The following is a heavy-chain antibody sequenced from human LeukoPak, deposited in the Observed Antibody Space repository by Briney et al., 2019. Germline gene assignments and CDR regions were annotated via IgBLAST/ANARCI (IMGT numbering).Heavy chain of an antibody. CDR2: IYPGDSDT. CDR1: GYSFASFW. V-gene: IGHV5-51*01. J-gene: IGHJ6*02. D-gene: IGHD6-13*01. CDR3: ATIVVAAAGRGYYYYGMDV. Sequence: GESLKISCKGSGYSFASFWIGWVRQMPGKGLEWMGIIYPGDSDTRYSPSFQGQVTISADKSISTTYVQWSSLKASDSAMYYCATIVVAAAGRGYYYYGMDVWGQGTTVTVSS.